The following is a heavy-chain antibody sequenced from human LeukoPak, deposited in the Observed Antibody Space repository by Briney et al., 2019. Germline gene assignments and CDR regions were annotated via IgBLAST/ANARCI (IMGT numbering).Heavy chain of an antibody. J-gene: IGHJ6*02. CDR3: ARGTYYYGMDV. CDR2: IYYSGST. Sequence: SETLSLTCTVSGGSISNGDHYWSWIRQHPGKGLEWIGYIYYSGSTNYNPSLKSRVTISVDTSKNQFSLKLSSVTAADTAVYYCARGTYYYGMDVWGQGTTVTVSS. D-gene: IGHD3/OR15-3a*01. CDR1: GGSISNGDHY. V-gene: IGHV4-61*08.